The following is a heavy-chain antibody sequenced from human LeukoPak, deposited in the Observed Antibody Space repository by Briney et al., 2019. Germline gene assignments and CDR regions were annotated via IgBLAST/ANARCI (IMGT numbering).Heavy chain of an antibody. J-gene: IGHJ6*03. V-gene: IGHV3-23*01. CDR3: VKGRGPAKGDYYNYYYYMDV. Sequence: GGSLRLSCAASGFTFSNYDMTWVRQAPGKGLGWVSAVIGSGGTYYADSVKGRFIISRDNSKNTLYLQMSSLRADDTALYYCVKGRGPAKGDYYNYYYYMDVCCKGATVTVSS. CDR2: VIGSGGT. CDR1: GFTFSNYD. D-gene: IGHD2-21*02.